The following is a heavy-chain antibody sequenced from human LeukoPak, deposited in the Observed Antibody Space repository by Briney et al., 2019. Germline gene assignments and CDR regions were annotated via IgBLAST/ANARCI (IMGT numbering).Heavy chain of an antibody. J-gene: IGHJ6*03. CDR1: GGSISSSSYY. D-gene: IGHD6-13*01. Sequence: SETLSLTCTVSGGSISSSSYYWGWIRQPPGKGLEWIGSIYYSGSTYYNPSLKSRVTISVDTSKNQFSLKLSSVTAADTAVYYCAREVIAAAGTSKYYYYYMDVWGKGTTVTVSS. CDR3: AREVIAAAGTSKYYYYYMDV. CDR2: IYYSGST. V-gene: IGHV4-39*01.